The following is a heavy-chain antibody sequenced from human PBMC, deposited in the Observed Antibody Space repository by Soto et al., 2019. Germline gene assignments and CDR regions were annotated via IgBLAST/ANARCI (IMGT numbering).Heavy chain of an antibody. Sequence: EVQLVESGGGLVQPGGSLRLSCAASGFTFSIYWMHWVRQVPGQGLVWVSRINADGNYTSNADFVKGRFTVSRDNAKNTVYLQMDSLRAEDTAVYFCARGGAYGAYRSDYGGQGPLVTVSS. J-gene: IGHJ4*02. CDR1: GFTFSIYW. D-gene: IGHD4-17*01. CDR2: INADGNYT. V-gene: IGHV3-74*01. CDR3: ARGGAYGAYRSDY.